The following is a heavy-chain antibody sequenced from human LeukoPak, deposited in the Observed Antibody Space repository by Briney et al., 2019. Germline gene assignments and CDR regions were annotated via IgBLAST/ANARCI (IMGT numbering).Heavy chain of an antibody. CDR2: ISSSSSYI. CDR1: GFTFSSYE. V-gene: IGHV3-21*01. CDR3: ARGDYYDSSGYYYYYYMDV. Sequence: PGGSLRLSCAASGFTFSSYEMNWVRQAPGKGLEWASSISSSSSYIYYADSVKGRFTISRDNAKNSLYLQMNSLRAEDTAVYYCARGDYYDSSGYYYYYYMDVWGKGTTVTVSS. J-gene: IGHJ6*03. D-gene: IGHD3-22*01.